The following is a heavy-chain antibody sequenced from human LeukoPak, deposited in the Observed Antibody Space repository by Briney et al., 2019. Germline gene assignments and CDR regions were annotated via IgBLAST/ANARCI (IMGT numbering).Heavy chain of an antibody. D-gene: IGHD3-3*01. V-gene: IGHV3-23*01. Sequence: TGGSLRLSCAASGFTFSSYAMSWVRQAPGKGLEWVSAISGSVGSTYYADSVKGRFTISRDNSKNTLYLQMNSLRAEDTAVYYCAKAYDFWSGYYTGSTYWGQGTLVTVSS. CDR1: GFTFSSYA. CDR3: AKAYDFWSGYYTGSTY. CDR2: ISGSVGST. J-gene: IGHJ4*02.